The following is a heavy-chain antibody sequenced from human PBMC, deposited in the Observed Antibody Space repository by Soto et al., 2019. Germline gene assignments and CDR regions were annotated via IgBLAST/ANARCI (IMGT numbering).Heavy chain of an antibody. V-gene: IGHV3-21*01. Sequence: GGSLRLSCAASGFTFNSYSMNWVRQAPGKGLEWVSSISSSSTFIYDADSVKGRFSISRDNAKNSLFLQMNSLRAEDTAVYFCARGRPTGYSYYGMDVWGQGTTVTVS. J-gene: IGHJ6*02. CDR3: ARGRPTGYSYYGMDV. D-gene: IGHD1-1*01. CDR2: ISSSSTFI. CDR1: GFTFNSYS.